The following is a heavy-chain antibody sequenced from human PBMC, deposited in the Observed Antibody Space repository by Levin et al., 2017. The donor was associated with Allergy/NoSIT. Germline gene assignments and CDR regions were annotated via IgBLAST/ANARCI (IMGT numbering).Heavy chain of an antibody. J-gene: IGHJ4*02. Sequence: SCAASGFTFSSYAMSWVRQAPGKGLEWVSAISGSGGSTYYADSVKGRFTISRDNSKNTLYLQMNSLRAEDTAVYYCAKGKYYYDSSGYPFDYRGQGTLVTVSS. CDR3: AKGKYYYDSSGYPFDY. D-gene: IGHD3-22*01. CDR1: GFTFSSYA. CDR2: ISGSGGST. V-gene: IGHV3-23*01.